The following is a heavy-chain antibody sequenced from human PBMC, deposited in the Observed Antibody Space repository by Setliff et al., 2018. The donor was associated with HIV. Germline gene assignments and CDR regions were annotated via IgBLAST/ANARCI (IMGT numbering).Heavy chain of an antibody. J-gene: IGHJ5*02. Sequence: GGSLRLSCAASGFTFSRYAMTWVRQAPGKGLEWVSAISGSGIGSYYPDSVKGRFTISRDNSKNTLFLQMNSLCAEDTADYYCAKDRRYYYGSGSYAAETWGQGTLVTVSS. CDR2: ISGSGIGS. CDR3: AKDRRYYYGSGSYAAET. CDR1: GFTFSRYA. D-gene: IGHD3-10*01. V-gene: IGHV3-23*01.